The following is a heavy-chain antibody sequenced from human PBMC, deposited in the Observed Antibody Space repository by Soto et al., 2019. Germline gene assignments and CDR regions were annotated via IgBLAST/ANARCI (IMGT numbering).Heavy chain of an antibody. CDR1: GGSISSYY. J-gene: IGHJ4*02. CDR3: ARLSGYDLLGYYFDY. Sequence: PWETXSLTCTVSGGSISSYYWSWIRQPPGKGLEWIGYIYYSGSTNYNPSLKSRVTISVDTSKNQFSLKLSSVTAADTAVYYCARLSGYDLLGYYFDYWGQGTLVTV. CDR2: IYYSGST. V-gene: IGHV4-59*08. D-gene: IGHD5-12*01.